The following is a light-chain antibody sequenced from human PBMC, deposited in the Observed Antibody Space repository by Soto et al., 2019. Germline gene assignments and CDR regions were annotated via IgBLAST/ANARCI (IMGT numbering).Light chain of an antibody. Sequence: EIVMTQSPATLSVSPGERATLSCRASQSVSSNLAWYQQKPGQAPRLLLYGVSTRATGIPARFSGSGSGTEFTLTISSLQSEDVAVYYCQQYNNWPRTFGPGTKVDFK. CDR1: QSVSSN. J-gene: IGKJ3*01. CDR2: GVS. V-gene: IGKV3D-15*01. CDR3: QQYNNWPRT.